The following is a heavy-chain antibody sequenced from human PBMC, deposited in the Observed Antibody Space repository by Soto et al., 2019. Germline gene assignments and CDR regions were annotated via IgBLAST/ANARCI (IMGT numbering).Heavy chain of an antibody. Sequence: PGGALRLSCAASGVTFTSYWSSWVRQMPGKGLEWMGRIDPSDSYTNYSPSFQGHVTISADKSISTAYLQWSSLKASDTAMYYCARRDLHEQLVPFDYWGQGTLVTVSS. CDR1: GVTFTSYW. V-gene: IGHV5-10-1*01. CDR3: ARRDLHEQLVPFDY. CDR2: IDPSDSYT. D-gene: IGHD6-6*01. J-gene: IGHJ4*02.